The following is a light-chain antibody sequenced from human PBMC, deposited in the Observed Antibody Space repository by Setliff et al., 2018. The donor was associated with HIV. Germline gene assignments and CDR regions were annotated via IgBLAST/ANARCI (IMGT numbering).Light chain of an antibody. V-gene: IGLV2-14*02. J-gene: IGLJ1*01. CDR3: SSYRSGSTLVV. CDR2: QAT. CDR1: SSDIGRYNL. Sequence: QSALTQPASVSGSPGQSITISCTGTSSDIGRYNLVSWYQQYPGKAPKLMIYQATKRPSGVSNRFSGSKSGNTASLTISGLQAEDEADYYCSSYRSGSTLVVFGTGTKVTVL.